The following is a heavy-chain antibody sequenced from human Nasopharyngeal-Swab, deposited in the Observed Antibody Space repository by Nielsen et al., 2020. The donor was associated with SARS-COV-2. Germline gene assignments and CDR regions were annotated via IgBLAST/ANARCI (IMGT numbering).Heavy chain of an antibody. J-gene: IGHJ5*02. D-gene: IGHD3-9*01. V-gene: IGHV3-11*04. CDR2: ISSSGSTI. Sequence: GGSLRLSCAASGFTFSDYYLSWIRQAPGKGLEWVSYISSSGSTIYYADSVKGRFTISRDNAKNSLYLQMNSLRAEDTAVYYCARDSHGYDILTGYRRANNWFDPWGQGTLVTVSS. CDR3: ARDSHGYDILTGYRRANNWFDP. CDR1: GFTFSDYY.